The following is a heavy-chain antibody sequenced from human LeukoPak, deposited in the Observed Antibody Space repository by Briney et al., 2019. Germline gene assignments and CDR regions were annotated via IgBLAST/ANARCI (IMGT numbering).Heavy chain of an antibody. D-gene: IGHD1-26*01. CDR1: GFTFSSYS. V-gene: IGHV3-48*01. J-gene: IGHJ4*02. CDR2: ISSSSSTI. Sequence: PGGSLRLSCAASGFTFSSYSMNWVRQAPGKGLEWVSYISSSSSTIYYADPVKGRFTISRDNAKNSLYLQMNSLRAEDTAVYYCARGYSGSYFAYWGQGTLVTISS. CDR3: ARGYSGSYFAY.